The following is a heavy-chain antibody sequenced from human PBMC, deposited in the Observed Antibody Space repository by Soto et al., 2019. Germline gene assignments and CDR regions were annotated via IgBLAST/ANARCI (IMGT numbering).Heavy chain of an antibody. J-gene: IGHJ4*02. CDR3: AKASDIVVVVAATWGFDY. CDR2: ISGSGGST. V-gene: IGHV3-23*01. Sequence: SLRLSCAASGFTFSVAWMNCVRQAPGKGLEWVSAISGSGGSTYYADSVKGRFTISRDNSKNTLYLQMNSLRAEDTAVYYCAKASDIVVVVAATWGFDYWGQGTLVTVSS. CDR1: GFTFSVAW. D-gene: IGHD2-15*01.